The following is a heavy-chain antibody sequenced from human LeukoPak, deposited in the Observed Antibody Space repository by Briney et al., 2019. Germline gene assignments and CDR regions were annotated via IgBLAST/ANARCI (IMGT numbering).Heavy chain of an antibody. CDR3: ASGVQKYSYGIDY. V-gene: IGHV3-48*04. Sequence: GGSLRLSCAASGFTFSSYSMNWVRQAPGKGLEWVSYISSSSSTIYYADSVKGRFTISRDNAKNSLYLQMNSLRAEDTAVYYCASGVQKYSYGIDYWGQGTLVTVSS. CDR1: GFTFSSYS. J-gene: IGHJ4*02. CDR2: ISSSSSTI. D-gene: IGHD5-18*01.